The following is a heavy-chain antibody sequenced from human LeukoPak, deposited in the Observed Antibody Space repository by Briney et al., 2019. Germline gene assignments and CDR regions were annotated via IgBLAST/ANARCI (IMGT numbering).Heavy chain of an antibody. CDR2: INSGGST. CDR3: AVLYGTGSYYSCVY. Sequence: GGSLRLSCAASGFTFSNYWMTWVRQAPGKGLEWISDINSGGSTYYAASAKSRFTISRDNSKNTLYLKLSCLTAEDTAVYYCAVLYGTGSYYSCVYWGQGPLDTVS. J-gene: IGHJ4*02. CDR1: GFTFSNYW. D-gene: IGHD3-10*01. V-gene: IGHV3-66*01.